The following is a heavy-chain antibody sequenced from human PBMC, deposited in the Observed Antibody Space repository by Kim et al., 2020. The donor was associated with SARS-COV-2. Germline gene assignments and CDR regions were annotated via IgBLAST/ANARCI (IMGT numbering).Heavy chain of an antibody. CDR3: AREWAGGVGASKY. V-gene: IGHV1-2*02. CDR2: INPKSGLT. Sequence: ASVKVSCKTSGYTFSDYYIHWVRQAPGQGLEWMGWINPKSGLTNYAQKFQGRVTVTGDTSHSTAYMDLSGLTYDDTAVYYCAREWAGGVGASKYWGQGA. CDR1: GYTFSDYY. D-gene: IGHD1-26*01. J-gene: IGHJ4*02.